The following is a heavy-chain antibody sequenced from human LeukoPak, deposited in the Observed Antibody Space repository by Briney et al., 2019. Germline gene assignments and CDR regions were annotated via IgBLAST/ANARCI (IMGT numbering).Heavy chain of an antibody. CDR2: IKSKTDGGTT. CDR1: GFTFSNAW. CDR3: TTLRGYYDFWSGSYFDY. V-gene: IGHV3-15*01. D-gene: IGHD3-3*01. J-gene: IGHJ4*02. Sequence: GGSLRLSCAASGFTFSNAWMSWVRQAPGKGLEWVGRIKSKTDGGTTDYAAPVKGRFTISRDDSKNTLYLQMNSLKTEDTAVYYCTTLRGYYDFWSGSYFDYWGQGTLSPSPQ.